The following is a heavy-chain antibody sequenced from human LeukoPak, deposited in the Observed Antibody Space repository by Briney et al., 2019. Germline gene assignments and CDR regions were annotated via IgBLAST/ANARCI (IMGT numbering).Heavy chain of an antibody. V-gene: IGHV4-34*01. J-gene: IGHJ4*02. Sequence: SETLSLTCAVYGGSFSGYYWSWIRQPPGKGLEWIGEINHSGSTNYNPSLKSRVTISVDTSKNQFSLKLSSVTAADTAVCYCARGRGYSYHYYWGQGTLVTVSS. D-gene: IGHD5-18*01. CDR2: INHSGST. CDR3: ARGRGYSYHYY. CDR1: GGSFSGYY.